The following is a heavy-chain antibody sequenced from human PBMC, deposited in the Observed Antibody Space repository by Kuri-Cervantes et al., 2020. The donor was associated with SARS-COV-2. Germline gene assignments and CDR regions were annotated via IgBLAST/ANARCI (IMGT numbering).Heavy chain of an antibody. V-gene: IGHV4-34*01. CDR2: NNHSGSN. J-gene: IGHJ2*01. D-gene: IGHD3-22*01. Sequence: SETLSLTCAVYGGSFSGYYWSWIRQPPGKWLEWIGENNHSGSNNYNPSLKSRVTISVDTSKNQFSLKLSSVTAADTAVYYCASGTQEDYYYDSSGYYWYFDLWGRGTLVTVSS. CDR3: ASGTQEDYYYDSSGYYWYFDL. CDR1: GGSFSGYY.